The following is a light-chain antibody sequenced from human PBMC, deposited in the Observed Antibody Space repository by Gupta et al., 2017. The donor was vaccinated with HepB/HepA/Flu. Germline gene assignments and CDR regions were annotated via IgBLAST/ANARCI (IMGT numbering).Light chain of an antibody. CDR2: TNN. V-gene: IGLV1-44*01. CDR3: AAWDDSLNAYV. Sequence: QSVLIQPPSASGTPGQRVIISCSGSSSNIGSVNWYQQLPGTAPKLLSNTNNQRPSGVPDRISGSKSGTLASLAISGLQPEDEADYYCAAWDDSLNAYVFGTGTKVTVL. J-gene: IGLJ1*01. CDR1: SSNIGS.